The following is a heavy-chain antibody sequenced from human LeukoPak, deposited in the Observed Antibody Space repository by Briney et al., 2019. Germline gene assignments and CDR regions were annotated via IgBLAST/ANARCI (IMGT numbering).Heavy chain of an antibody. CDR2: TSSSDSGK. Sequence: PGGSLRLSCVVSGFTLSSYAMSWVRQAPGKGLEWVAATSSSDSGKYHADSVRGRFTISRDNSKNTVYLQMNSLRAEDAAVYYCAREAITIFGVVRTQTTYGPHRFDPWGRGTLVTVSS. CDR1: GFTLSSYA. V-gene: IGHV3-23*01. D-gene: IGHD3-3*01. CDR3: AREAITIFGVVRTQTTYGPHRFDP. J-gene: IGHJ5*02.